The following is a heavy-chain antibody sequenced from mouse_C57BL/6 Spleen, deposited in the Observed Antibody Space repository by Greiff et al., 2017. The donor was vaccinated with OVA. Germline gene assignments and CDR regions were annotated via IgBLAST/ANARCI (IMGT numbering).Heavy chain of an antibody. V-gene: IGHV1-53*01. CDR3: ARRGLLWYFDY. Sequence: QVQLQQSGTELVKPGASVQLSCKASGYTFTSYWMHWVKQRPGQGLEWIGNINPSNGGTNYNEKFKSKATLTVDKSSSTAYMQLSSLTSEYSAVYYCARRGLLWYFDYWGQGTTLTVSS. D-gene: IGHD1-1*02. CDR1: GYTFTSYW. J-gene: IGHJ2*01. CDR2: INPSNGGT.